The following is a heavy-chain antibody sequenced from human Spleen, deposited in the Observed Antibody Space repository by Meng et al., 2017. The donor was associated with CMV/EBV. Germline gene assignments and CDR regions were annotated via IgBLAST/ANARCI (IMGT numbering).Heavy chain of an antibody. J-gene: IGHJ4*02. CDR3: ARDSPPGLFDY. Sequence: GESLKISCAASGFTFSSYSMNWVRQAPGKGLEWVSSISSSSSYIYYADSVKGRFTISRDNAKNSLYLQMNGLRAEDTAVYYCARDSPPGLFDYWGQGALVTVSS. V-gene: IGHV3-21*01. CDR2: ISSSSSYI. D-gene: IGHD1-14*01. CDR1: GFTFSSYS.